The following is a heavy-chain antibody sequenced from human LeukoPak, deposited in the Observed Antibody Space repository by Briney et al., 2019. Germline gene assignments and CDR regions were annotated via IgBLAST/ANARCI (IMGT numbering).Heavy chain of an antibody. CDR2: ISSSSSYI. CDR3: ARDGGYYYDSSGYYPTRGFDY. D-gene: IGHD3-22*01. V-gene: IGHV3-21*01. J-gene: IGHJ4*02. Sequence: GRSLRLSCAASGFTFSSYGMHWVRQAPGKGLEWVSSISSSSSYIYYADSVKGRFTISRDNAKNSLYLQMNSLRAEDTAVYYCARDGGYYYDSSGYYPTRGFDYWGQGTLVTVSS. CDR1: GFTFSSYG.